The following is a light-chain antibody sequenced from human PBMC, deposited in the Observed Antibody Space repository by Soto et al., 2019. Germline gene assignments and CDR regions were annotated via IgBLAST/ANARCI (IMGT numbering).Light chain of an antibody. CDR2: DAS. CDR3: QQYSTYPVT. V-gene: IGKV1-5*01. Sequence: DIQMTQSPSTLSASIGDRVTITCRASQSITTFLAWYQQKPGKAPQILIYDASKLEPGVPSRLSGGGSGTEFTLTISSLQPDDFATYYCQQYSTYPVTFGGGTRVEIK. CDR1: QSITTF. J-gene: IGKJ4*01.